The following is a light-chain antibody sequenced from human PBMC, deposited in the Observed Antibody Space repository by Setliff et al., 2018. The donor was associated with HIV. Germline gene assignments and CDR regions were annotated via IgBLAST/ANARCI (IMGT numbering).Light chain of an antibody. CDR1: SSDVNGYNY. Sequence: QSVLTQSASVSGSPGQSITISCTRTSSDVNGYNYVSWYQQHPGKAPKLMIYEVSNRPSGVSNRSSGSKSGNTASLTISGLQAEDEADYYCSSYTSSSTPYVFGTGTKVTVL. CDR2: EVS. V-gene: IGLV2-14*01. J-gene: IGLJ1*01. CDR3: SSYTSSSTPYV.